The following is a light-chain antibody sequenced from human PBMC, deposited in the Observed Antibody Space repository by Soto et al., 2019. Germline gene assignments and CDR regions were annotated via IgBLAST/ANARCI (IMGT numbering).Light chain of an antibody. J-gene: IGKJ4*01. CDR1: QSVRSTY. CDR2: GVS. V-gene: IGKV3-15*01. Sequence: EIVLTQSPGTLSLSPGERATLSCGASQSVRSTYLAWYQQKPGQAPRLLIFGVSNRAAGIPARFSGSGSGTEFTLTISSLQSEDFAVYYCQQYGDWPLTFGGGTKVDIK. CDR3: QQYGDWPLT.